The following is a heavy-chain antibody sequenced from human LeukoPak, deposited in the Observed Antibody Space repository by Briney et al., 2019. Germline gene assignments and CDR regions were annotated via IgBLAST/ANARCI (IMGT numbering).Heavy chain of an antibody. V-gene: IGHV4-34*01. CDR2: INHSGST. CDR1: GGSFSGYY. Sequence: SETLSLTCAVYGGSFSGYYWSWIRQPPGKGLEWIGEINHSGSTNYNPSLKSRVTISVDTSKNQFSLKLSSVTAADTAVYYCASGPGIAAAGNFDYWGQGTLVTVSS. J-gene: IGHJ4*02. CDR3: ASGPGIAAAGNFDY. D-gene: IGHD6-13*01.